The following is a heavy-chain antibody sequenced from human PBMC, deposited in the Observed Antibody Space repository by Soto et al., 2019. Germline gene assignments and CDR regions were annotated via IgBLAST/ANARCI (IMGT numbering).Heavy chain of an antibody. CDR2: IYWDDDR. J-gene: IGHJ3*01. V-gene: IGHV2-5*02. D-gene: IGHD1-1*01. CDR1: GFSLSTLGAG. Sequence: QITLKESGPTLVKPTQILTLTCSFSGFSLSTLGAGVGWVRQPPGKAPEWLALIYWDDDRQYSPSLKTRLTITKDTSKNQVVLTLTNMDPVDTGTYFCAHTQLTTGANAFDVWGQGTIVTVSS. CDR3: AHTQLTTGANAFDV.